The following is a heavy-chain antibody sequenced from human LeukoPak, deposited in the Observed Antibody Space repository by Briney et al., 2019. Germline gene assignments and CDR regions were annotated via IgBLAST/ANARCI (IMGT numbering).Heavy chain of an antibody. CDR1: GFTFSSYE. D-gene: IGHD3-10*01. CDR2: ISSSGSTI. CDR3: AREKGRNYFDY. J-gene: IGHJ4*02. V-gene: IGHV3-48*03. Sequence: GGSLRLSCAASGFTFSSYEINWVRQAPGKGLEWVSYISSSGSTIYYADSVKGRFTISRDNAKYSLYLQMNSLRAEDTAVYYCAREKGRNYFDYWGQGTLVTVCS.